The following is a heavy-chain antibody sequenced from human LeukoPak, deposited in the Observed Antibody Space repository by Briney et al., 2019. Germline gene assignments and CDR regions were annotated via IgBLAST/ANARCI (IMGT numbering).Heavy chain of an antibody. J-gene: IGHJ4*02. V-gene: IGHV4-59*01. CDR2: IYYNERT. Sequence: SETLSLTCVVSGDSISSYYWTWIRQPPGKGLEWIGYIYYNERTSYNPSLKSRVTISADTSKNQFSLKLTSMTAADTAVYYCARSHLRLGESSWGQGTLVTVSS. CDR3: ARSHLRLGESS. CDR1: GDSISSYY. D-gene: IGHD3-16*02.